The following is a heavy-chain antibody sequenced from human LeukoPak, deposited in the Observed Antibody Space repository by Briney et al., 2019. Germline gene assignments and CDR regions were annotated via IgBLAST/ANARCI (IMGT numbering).Heavy chain of an antibody. CDR1: GFTVSSNY. J-gene: IGHJ6*02. CDR2: ISGDGGST. V-gene: IGHV3-43*02. D-gene: IGHD6-13*01. Sequence: GGSLRLSCAASGFTVSSNYMSWVRQAPGKGLEWVSLISGDGGSTYYADSVKGRFTISRDNSKNSLYLQMNSLRTEDTALYYCAKDRRDEYSSSVGMDVWGQGTTVTVSS. CDR3: AKDRRDEYSSSVGMDV.